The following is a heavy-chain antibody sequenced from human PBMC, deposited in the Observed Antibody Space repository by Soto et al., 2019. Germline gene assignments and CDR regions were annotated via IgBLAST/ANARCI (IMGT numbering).Heavy chain of an antibody. J-gene: IGHJ4*02. CDR2: ISSSSSYI. Sequence: GGSLGLSCAASGFTFSSYSMNWVRQAPGKGLEWVSSISSSSSYIYYADPVKGRFTISRDNAKNSLYLQMNSLRAEDTAVYYCATYCSGGSCYSWTHVDYWGQGTLVTVSS. CDR3: ATYCSGGSCYSWTHVDY. D-gene: IGHD2-15*01. V-gene: IGHV3-21*01. CDR1: GFTFSSYS.